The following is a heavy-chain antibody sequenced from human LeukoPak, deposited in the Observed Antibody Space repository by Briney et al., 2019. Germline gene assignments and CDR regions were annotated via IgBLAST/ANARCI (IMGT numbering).Heavy chain of an antibody. D-gene: IGHD2-21*02. Sequence: GGSLRLSCAASGFTFSNYWMTWVRRAPGKGLEWVANIKLDGSEKHCVDSVKGRFTISRDNAKNSLYLQMNSLRAEDTAVYYCGRGTAVIPGIDYWGQGILVTVSS. CDR2: IKLDGSEK. J-gene: IGHJ4*02. CDR1: GFTFSNYW. V-gene: IGHV3-7*04. CDR3: GRGTAVIPGIDY.